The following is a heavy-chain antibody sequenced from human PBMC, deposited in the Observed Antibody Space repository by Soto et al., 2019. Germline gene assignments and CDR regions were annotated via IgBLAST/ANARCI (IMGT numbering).Heavy chain of an antibody. J-gene: IGHJ3*02. CDR2: IIPIFGTA. Sequence: SVEVSCKASGGTFSSYAISWVRQAPGQGLEWMGGIIPIFGTANYAQKFQGRVTITADESTSTAYMELSSLRSEDTAVYYCARSLPGTTSAFDIWGQGTMVTVSS. CDR1: GGTFSSYA. D-gene: IGHD1-7*01. CDR3: ARSLPGTTSAFDI. V-gene: IGHV1-69*13.